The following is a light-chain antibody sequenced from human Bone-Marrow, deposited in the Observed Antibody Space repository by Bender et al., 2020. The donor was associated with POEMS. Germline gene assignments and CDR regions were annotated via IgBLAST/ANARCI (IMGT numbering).Light chain of an antibody. V-gene: IGLV1-44*01. CDR1: SIGRNP. CDR2: ADD. Sequence: QSVLTQPPSASGTPGQRVTISCSCGSIGRNPINWYQQLPGTAPRLVIYADDRRPSGVPNRFSASKSGSSASLAISGLQSEDAADYYCSTWDDRLNAWLFGGGTKLTVL. J-gene: IGLJ3*02. CDR3: STWDDRLNAWL.